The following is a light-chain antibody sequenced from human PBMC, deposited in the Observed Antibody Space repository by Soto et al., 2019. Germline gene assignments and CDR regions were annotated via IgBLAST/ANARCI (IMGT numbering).Light chain of an antibody. V-gene: IGKV2-28*01. J-gene: IGKJ5*01. CDR1: QSLLHYNGNNY. Sequence: DIVMTQSPLSLPVTPGEPASISCRSSQSLLHYNGNNYLGWYLQRPGQSPQVLIYLGSNRASGVPDGFSGSGSGTDFTLKISRVETEDVGVYYCMQTLQTPLTFGQGTRLEIK. CDR2: LGS. CDR3: MQTLQTPLT.